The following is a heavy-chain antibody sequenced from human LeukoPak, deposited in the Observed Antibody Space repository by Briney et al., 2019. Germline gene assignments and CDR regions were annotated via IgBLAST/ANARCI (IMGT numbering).Heavy chain of an antibody. CDR1: GFTFSSYW. Sequence: PGGSLRLSCAASGFTFSSYWMHWVRQAPGKGLVWVSRINSDGSSTSYADSVKGRFTISRDNAKNTLYLQMNSLRAEDTAVYYCARTHQGYSGYVPYYYYMDVWGKGTTVTISS. V-gene: IGHV3-74*01. CDR3: ARTHQGYSGYVPYYYYMDV. D-gene: IGHD5-12*01. J-gene: IGHJ6*03. CDR2: INSDGSST.